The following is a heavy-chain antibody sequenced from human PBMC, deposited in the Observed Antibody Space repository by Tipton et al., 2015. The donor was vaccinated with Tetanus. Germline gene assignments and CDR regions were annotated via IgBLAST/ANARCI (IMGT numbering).Heavy chain of an antibody. V-gene: IGHV4-34*01. J-gene: IGHJ4*02. CDR2: ISHSENT. D-gene: IGHD5-24*01. Sequence: TLSLTCAVYYDSFYGYYWSWIRQPPGKGLEWIGEISHSENTNYNPSLQRRVTISMNTANNHIYLNLTSVTAADTAVYYCARWRDGFNRALDSWGQGIMVTVSS. CDR1: YDSFYGYY. CDR3: ARWRDGFNRALDS.